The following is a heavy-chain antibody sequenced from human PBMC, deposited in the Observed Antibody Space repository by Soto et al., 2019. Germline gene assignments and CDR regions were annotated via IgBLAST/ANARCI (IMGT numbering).Heavy chain of an antibody. V-gene: IGHV3-74*01. CDR3: ARGEMATVWPLAY. CDR2: INSDGTTT. CDR1: GFTFSTYW. D-gene: IGHD4-4*01. Sequence: EVQLVESGGGLVQPGGSLRLSCAASGFTFSTYWMHWVRQAPGEGLVCVSRINSDGTTTNYADSVKGRFTISRDNAKNTLYLQMNSLRAEDTAVYYWARGEMATVWPLAYWGQGTLVTVSS. J-gene: IGHJ4*02.